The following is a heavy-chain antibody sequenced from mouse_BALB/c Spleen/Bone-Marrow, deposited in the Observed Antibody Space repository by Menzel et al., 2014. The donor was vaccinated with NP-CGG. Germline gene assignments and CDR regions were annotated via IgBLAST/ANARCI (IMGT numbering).Heavy chain of an antibody. J-gene: IGHJ1*01. CDR3: ARSLYGYDWYFDV. D-gene: IGHD2-2*01. CDR1: GYTFTSYV. Sequence: EVQLQQSGPELVKPGASVKMSCKASGYTFTSYVMHWVKQKPELGLEWIGYINPYNDDTEYNEKFKGKATLTSDKSSSTAYMELSSLTSEDSAVFYCARSLYGYDWYFDVWGAGTTVTVSS. V-gene: IGHV1-14*01. CDR2: INPYNDDT.